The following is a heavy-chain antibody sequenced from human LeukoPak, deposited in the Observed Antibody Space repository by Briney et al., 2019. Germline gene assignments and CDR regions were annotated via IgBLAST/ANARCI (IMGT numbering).Heavy chain of an antibody. V-gene: IGHV3-48*03. CDR2: ISSSGSTI. Sequence: GGSLTLSCAASGFSFSSYEVNWVRQAPGKGLEWVSYISSSGSTIYYADSVKGRFTISRDNAKNSLYLQMNSLRAEDTAVYYCARVAYTDDASDIWGERAMVTVSS. CDR1: GFSFSSYE. CDR3: ARVAYTDDASDI. D-gene: IGHD2-21*01. J-gene: IGHJ3*02.